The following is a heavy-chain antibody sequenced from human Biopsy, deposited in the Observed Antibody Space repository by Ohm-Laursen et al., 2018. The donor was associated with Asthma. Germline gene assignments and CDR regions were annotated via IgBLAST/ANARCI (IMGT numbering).Heavy chain of an antibody. D-gene: IGHD5-18*01. J-gene: IGHJ3*02. V-gene: IGHV3-23*01. Sequence: GSLRLSCTASGFRFNSYAVSWVRQAPGKGPERVSTISASGNSTYYGDSVKGRFTISRDNSKNTLFLHMNSLRADDTAVYYCAKGMDTFDIWGQGHWSPSLQ. CDR3: AKGMDTFDI. CDR1: GFRFNSYA. CDR2: ISASGNST.